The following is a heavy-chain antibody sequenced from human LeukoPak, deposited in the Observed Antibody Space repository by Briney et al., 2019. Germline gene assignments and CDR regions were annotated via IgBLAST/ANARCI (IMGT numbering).Heavy chain of an antibody. D-gene: IGHD6-6*01. V-gene: IGHV1-2*02. Sequence: GASVKVSCKTSGYTFTGLGLYIHWVRQAPGQGLEWMGWINPRSGGTNYAQKFQGRVTMTRDTSISTAYMELSRLRSDDTAVYYCARDESRIAALTLFDYWGQGTLVTVSS. CDR1: GYTFTGLGLY. CDR2: INPRSGGT. J-gene: IGHJ4*02. CDR3: ARDESRIAALTLFDY.